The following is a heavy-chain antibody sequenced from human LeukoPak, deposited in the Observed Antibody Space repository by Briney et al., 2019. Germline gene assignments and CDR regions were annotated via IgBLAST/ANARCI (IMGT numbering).Heavy chain of an antibody. CDR3: ARTLWSRFDY. CDR2: IYHSGST. D-gene: IGHD2-21*01. Sequence: PSQTLSLTCAVYGGSISSGGYSWSWIRQPPGKGLEWIGYIYHSGSTYYNPSLKSRVTISVDRSKNQFSLKLSSVTAADTAVYYCARTLWSRFDYWGQGTLVTVS. J-gene: IGHJ4*02. CDR1: GGSISSGGYS. V-gene: IGHV4-30-2*01.